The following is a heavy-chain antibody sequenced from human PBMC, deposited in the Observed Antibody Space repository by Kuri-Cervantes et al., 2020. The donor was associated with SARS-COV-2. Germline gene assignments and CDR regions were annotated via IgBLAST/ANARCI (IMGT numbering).Heavy chain of an antibody. CDR1: GFTFDDYT. CDR2: ISWDGGST. Sequence: GESLKISCAASGFTFDDYTMHWVRQAPGKGLEWVSLISWDGGSTYYADSVKGRFTISRDNSKNSLYLQMNSLRTEDTALYYCAGVTTGSWYYDYYYGMDVWGQGTTVTVSS. V-gene: IGHV3-43*01. CDR3: AGVTTGSWYYDYYYGMDV. J-gene: IGHJ6*02. D-gene: IGHD6-13*01.